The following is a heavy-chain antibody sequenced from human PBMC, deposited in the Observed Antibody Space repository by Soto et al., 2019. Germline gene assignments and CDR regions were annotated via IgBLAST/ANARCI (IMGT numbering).Heavy chain of an antibody. Sequence: EVQLVESGGGLVQPGGSLRLSCAASGFTFSNYWVTWVRQAPGKGLEWVANIRQDGSETYYVDSVRGRITISRDNAKNSLFLQIISLRAEDAAVYYCAREKVSGYAYFDLWGRGTLVTVSS. J-gene: IGHJ2*01. CDR1: GFTFSNYW. CDR2: IRQDGSET. D-gene: IGHD5-12*01. CDR3: AREKVSGYAYFDL. V-gene: IGHV3-7*01.